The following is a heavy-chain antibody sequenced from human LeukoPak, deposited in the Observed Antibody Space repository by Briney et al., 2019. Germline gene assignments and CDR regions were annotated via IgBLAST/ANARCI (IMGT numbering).Heavy chain of an antibody. V-gene: IGHV4-61*02. Sequence: SQTLSLTCTVSGGSISSGSYYWSWIRQPAGKGLEWIGRIYTSGSTNYNPSLKSRVTISVDTPKNQFSLKLSSVTAADTAVYYCAREYYDILTGYYTFDYWGQGTLVTVSS. D-gene: IGHD3-9*01. J-gene: IGHJ4*02. CDR1: GGSISSGSYY. CDR2: IYTSGST. CDR3: AREYYDILTGYYTFDY.